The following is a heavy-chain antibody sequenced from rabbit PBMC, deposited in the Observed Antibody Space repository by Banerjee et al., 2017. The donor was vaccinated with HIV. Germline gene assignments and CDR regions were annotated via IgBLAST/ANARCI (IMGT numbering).Heavy chain of an antibody. CDR2: IDSSSIT. J-gene: IGHJ6*01. CDR1: GFSFSNSYY. D-gene: IGHD4-1*01. Sequence: QEQLEESGGDLVKPEGSLTLTCTASGFSFSNSYYMCWVRQAPGKGLEWIGCIDSSSITWYASWVNGRFTISKTSSTTVTLQMTSLTAADTATYFCARDLAGVIGWNFGLWGPGTLVTVS. CDR3: ARDLAGVIGWNFGL. V-gene: IGHV1S45*01.